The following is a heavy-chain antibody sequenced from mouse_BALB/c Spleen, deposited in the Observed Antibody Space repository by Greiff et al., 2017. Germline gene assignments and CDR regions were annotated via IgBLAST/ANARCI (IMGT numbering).Heavy chain of an antibody. V-gene: IGHV1-14*01. CDR2: INPYNDGT. CDR1: GYTFTSYV. J-gene: IGHJ2*01. CDR3: ARRSLSYGNYFDY. D-gene: IGHD6-2*01. Sequence: EVKLVESGPELVKPGASVKMSCKASGYTFTSYVMHWVKQKPGQGLEWIGYINPYNDGTKYNEKFKGKATLTSDKSSSTAYMELSSLTSEDSAVYYCARRSLSYGNYFDYWGQGTTLTVSS.